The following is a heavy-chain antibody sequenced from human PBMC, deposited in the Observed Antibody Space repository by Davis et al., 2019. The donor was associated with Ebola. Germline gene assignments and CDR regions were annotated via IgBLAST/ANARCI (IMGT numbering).Heavy chain of an antibody. J-gene: IGHJ6*03. CDR3: ARGNDFWNGYPMDV. V-gene: IGHV4-59*08. Sequence: MPSETLSLTCTVSGGSISSYYWSWIRQPPGKGLEWIGYIYYSGSTNYNPSLKSRVTISVDTSKNQFSLKLSSVTAADTAVYYCARGNDFWNGYPMDVWGKGTTVTVSS. D-gene: IGHD3-3*01. CDR1: GGSISSYY. CDR2: IYYSGST.